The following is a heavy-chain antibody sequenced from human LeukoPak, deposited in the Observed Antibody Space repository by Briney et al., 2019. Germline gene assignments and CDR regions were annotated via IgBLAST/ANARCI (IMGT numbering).Heavy chain of an antibody. CDR1: GGSISSNY. V-gene: IGHV4-59*08. J-gene: IGHJ6*02. Sequence: SETLSLTCSVSGGSISSNYWSWIRQSPGKGLEWIGYIYYRGSTDYNPSLKSRVTMSVDTSKNQFSLKLSSVTAADTAVYYCARQNYDEVNYYYYGLDVWGQGTTVTVSS. CDR2: IYYRGST. CDR3: ARQNYDEVNYYYYGLDV. D-gene: IGHD3-3*01.